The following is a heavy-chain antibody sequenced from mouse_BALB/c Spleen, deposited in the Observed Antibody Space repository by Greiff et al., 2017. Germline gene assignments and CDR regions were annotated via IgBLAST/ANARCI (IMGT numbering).Heavy chain of an antibody. CDR2: INPSSGYT. CDR3: ARDYDYYFDY. CDR1: GYTFNSYT. V-gene: IGHV1-4*01. Sequence: QVQLQQSGAELARPGASVKMSCKASGYTFNSYTMHWVKQRPGQGLEWIGYINPSSGYTNYNQKFKDKATLTADKSSSTAYMQLSSLTSEDSAVYYCARDYDYYFDYWGQGTTRTVSS. D-gene: IGHD2-4*01. J-gene: IGHJ2*01.